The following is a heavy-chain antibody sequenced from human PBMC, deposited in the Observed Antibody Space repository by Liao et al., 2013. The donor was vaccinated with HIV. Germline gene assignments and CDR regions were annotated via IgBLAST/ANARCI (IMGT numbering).Heavy chain of an antibody. CDR1: GGSFSGYY. CDR3: ARGLGMRATTGYYFDY. J-gene: IGHJ4*02. V-gene: IGHV4-34*01. D-gene: IGHD1-26*01. Sequence: QVQLQQWGAGLLKPSETLSLTCAVYGGSFSGYYWSWIRQPPGKGLEWIGEINHSGSTNYNPSLKSRVTISVDTSKNQFSLRLSSVTAADTAVYYCARGLGMRATTGYYFDYWGQGTLVTVSS. CDR2: INHSGST.